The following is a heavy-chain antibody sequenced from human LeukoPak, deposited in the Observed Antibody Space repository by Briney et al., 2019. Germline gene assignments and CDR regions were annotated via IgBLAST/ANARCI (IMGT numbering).Heavy chain of an antibody. CDR1: GYSISSGYY. V-gene: IGHV4-38-2*02. Sequence: SETLSLTCTVSGYSISSGYYWGWIRQPPGKGLEWIRSIYHSGSTYYNPSLKSRVTISVDTSKNQFSLKLSSVTAADTAVYYCARHYDSSGYLDYWGQGTLVTVSS. CDR3: ARHYDSSGYLDY. J-gene: IGHJ4*02. CDR2: IYHSGST. D-gene: IGHD3-22*01.